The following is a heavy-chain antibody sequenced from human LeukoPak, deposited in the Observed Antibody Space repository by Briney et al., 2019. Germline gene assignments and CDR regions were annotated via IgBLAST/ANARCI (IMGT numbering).Heavy chain of an antibody. CDR3: ARDYDSSGYYATLDY. D-gene: IGHD3-22*01. CDR2: ISSSGSTI. Sequence: GGSLRLSCAASGFTFSDYYMSWIRQAPGKGLEWASYISSSGSTIYYADSVKGRFTISRDNAKNPLYLQMNSLRAEDTAVYYCARDYDSSGYYATLDYWGQGTLVTVSS. CDR1: GFTFSDYY. J-gene: IGHJ4*02. V-gene: IGHV3-11*04.